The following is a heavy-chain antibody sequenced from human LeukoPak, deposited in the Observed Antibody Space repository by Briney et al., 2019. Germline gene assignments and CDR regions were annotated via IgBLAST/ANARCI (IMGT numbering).Heavy chain of an antibody. Sequence: SETLSLTCTVSGGSISSSSYYWGWIRQPPGKGLEWIGSIYHSGSTYYNPSLKSRVTISVDTSKNQFSLKLSSVTAADTAVYYCARDDQLAAGAFDYWGQGTLVTVSS. J-gene: IGHJ4*02. V-gene: IGHV4-39*07. D-gene: IGHD2-2*01. CDR3: ARDDQLAAGAFDY. CDR2: IYHSGST. CDR1: GGSISSSSYY.